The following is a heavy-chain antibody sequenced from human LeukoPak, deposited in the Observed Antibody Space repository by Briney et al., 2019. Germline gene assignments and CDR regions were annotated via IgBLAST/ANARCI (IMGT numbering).Heavy chain of an antibody. CDR1: GDSISSNSAA. CDR3: ARDRNFGGPYNTIDY. D-gene: IGHD5-24*01. J-gene: IGHJ4*02. CDR2: TYYRSKWYI. V-gene: IGHV6-1*01. Sequence: SQTLSLTCAISGDSISSNSAAWSWIRQSPSSGLEWLGRTYYRSKWYIDYALSVKSRITINPDTSKDQFSLQLNSVTPEDTAVYYCARDRNFGGPYNTIDYWGQGTLVTVSS.